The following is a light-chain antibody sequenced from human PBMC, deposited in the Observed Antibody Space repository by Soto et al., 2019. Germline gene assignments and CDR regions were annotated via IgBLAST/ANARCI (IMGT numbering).Light chain of an antibody. V-gene: IGKV3-20*01. CDR1: QRVSSSY. CDR2: GAS. J-gene: IGKJ2*01. Sequence: EIVLTQSPDTLSLSPGERATLSCRASQRVSSSYLAWYQQKPGQAPRLLIYGASSRVTGIPDRFSGSESGTDFTLPISRLEPEDFAVYYCQQYATSPSFTFGQGTKVEIK. CDR3: QQYATSPSFT.